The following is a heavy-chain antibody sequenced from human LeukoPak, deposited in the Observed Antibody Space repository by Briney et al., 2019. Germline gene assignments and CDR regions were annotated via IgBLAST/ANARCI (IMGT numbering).Heavy chain of an antibody. CDR3: ARADVYYHSGGLDA. D-gene: IGHD3-10*01. CDR2: ISYIGSP. J-gene: IGHJ6*02. Sequence: PSETLSLTCTVSDGTTTSSDYLWTWIRQSPGKGLEWLGYISYIGSPYYSPSLKGRISISLDTSQNQFSLNLSSVTASDTAVYYCARADVYYHSGGLDAWGQGTTVTVSS. V-gene: IGHV4-30-4*01. CDR1: DGTTTSSDYL.